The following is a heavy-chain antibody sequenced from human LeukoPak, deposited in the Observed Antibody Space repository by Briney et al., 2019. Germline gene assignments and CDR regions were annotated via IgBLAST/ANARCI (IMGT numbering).Heavy chain of an antibody. Sequence: PSETLSLTCTVSGGSISSSSYYWGWLRQPPGKGLEWIGSIYYSGSTYYNPSLKSRVTISVDTSKNQFSLKLSSVTAADTAVYYCARHSSSGWWNDAFDIWGQGTMVTVSS. D-gene: IGHD6-19*01. CDR3: ARHSSSGWWNDAFDI. CDR2: IYYSGST. V-gene: IGHV4-39*01. CDR1: GGSISSSSYY. J-gene: IGHJ3*02.